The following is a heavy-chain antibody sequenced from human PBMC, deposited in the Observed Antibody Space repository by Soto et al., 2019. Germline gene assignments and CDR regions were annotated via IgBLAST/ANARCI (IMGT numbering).Heavy chain of an antibody. V-gene: IGHV1-2*02. CDR1: KYTLTGYY. J-gene: IGHJ4*02. CDR3: ARALARGVSNFDY. CDR2: INPNTGGT. D-gene: IGHD3-10*01. Sequence: QVQLVQSGAEVKKPGTSVKVSCKASKYTLTGYYVHWVRQAPGQGLEWMGCINPNTGGTKNAQKFQGRVTMTRDTSISTAYMELSRLRPDDTAVYYCARALARGVSNFDYWGQGTLVTVSS.